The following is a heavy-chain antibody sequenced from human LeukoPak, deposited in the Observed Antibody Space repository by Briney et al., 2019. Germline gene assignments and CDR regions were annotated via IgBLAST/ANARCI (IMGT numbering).Heavy chain of an antibody. CDR2: INHSGST. CDR3: AREWGGDFDY. V-gene: IGHV4-34*01. CDR1: GGSFSGYH. D-gene: IGHD1-26*01. J-gene: IGHJ4*02. Sequence: TSETLSLTCAVYGGSFSGYHWSWIRQPPGKGLEWIGEINHSGSTNYNPSLKSRVTISVDTSKNQFSLKLSSVTAADTAVYYCAREWGGDFDYWGQGTLVTVSS.